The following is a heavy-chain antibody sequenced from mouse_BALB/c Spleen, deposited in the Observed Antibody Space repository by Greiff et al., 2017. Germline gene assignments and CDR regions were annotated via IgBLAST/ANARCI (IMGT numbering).Heavy chain of an antibody. D-gene: IGHD2-14*01. CDR2: ISSGGSYT. V-gene: IGHV5-6*01. Sequence: EVQRVESGGDLVKPGGSLKLSCAASGFTFSSYGMSWVRQTPDKRLEWVATISSGGSYTYYPDSVKGRFTISRDNAKNTLYLQMSSLKSEDTAMYYCARNYRYDEGVYAMDYWGQGTSVTVSS. J-gene: IGHJ4*01. CDR3: ARNYRYDEGVYAMDY. CDR1: GFTFSSYG.